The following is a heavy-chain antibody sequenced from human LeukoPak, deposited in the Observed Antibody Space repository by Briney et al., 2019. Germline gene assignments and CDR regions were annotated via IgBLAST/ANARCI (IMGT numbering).Heavy chain of an antibody. D-gene: IGHD1-26*01. J-gene: IGHJ5*01. Sequence: ASVKVSCKASGGTFSSYAISWVRQAPGQGLEWMGWISAYNGNTNYAQKLQGRVTMTTDTSISTVYMELSRLRSDDTAVYYCARASGSYWWFDSWGQGTLVTVSS. CDR2: ISAYNGNT. CDR3: ARASGSYWWFDS. V-gene: IGHV1-18*01. CDR1: GGTFSSYA.